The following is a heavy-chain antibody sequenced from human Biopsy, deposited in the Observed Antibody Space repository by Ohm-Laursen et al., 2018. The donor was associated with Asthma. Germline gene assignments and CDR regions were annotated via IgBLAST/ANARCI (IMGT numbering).Heavy chain of an antibody. CDR1: GYPFTDYY. CDR3: TRIKIRIGAGTDRYFDL. V-gene: IGHV1-2*06. J-gene: IGHJ2*01. CDR2: IDPNSGGT. Sequence: SSVKVSCNASGYPFTDYYVHWVRQAPGQGLEWMGRIDPNSGGTNYAQKFLGRVTMTRDTSVNTAFMVLSRLRSDDTAVYYCTRIKIRIGAGTDRYFDLWGRGTLVTVSS. D-gene: IGHD3-16*01.